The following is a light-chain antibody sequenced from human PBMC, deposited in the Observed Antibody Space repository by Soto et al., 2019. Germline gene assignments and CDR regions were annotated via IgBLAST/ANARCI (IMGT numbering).Light chain of an antibody. CDR1: SSDVGNYNL. Sequence: QSALTQPASVSGSPGQSITISCTGTSSDVGNYNLVSWYQHDPGKAPKLLIYEGSKRPSGVSDRFSGSKSGNTASLTISGVQAEDEADYCCSYASSSTYVFRTGTKLTVL. CDR2: EGS. V-gene: IGLV2-23*01. J-gene: IGLJ1*01. CDR3: CSYASSSTYV.